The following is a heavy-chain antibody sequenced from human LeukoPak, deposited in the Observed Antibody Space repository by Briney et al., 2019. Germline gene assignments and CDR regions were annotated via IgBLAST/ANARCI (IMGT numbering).Heavy chain of an antibody. CDR1: GFTLSSYW. D-gene: IGHD5-12*01. V-gene: IGHV3-7*01. Sequence: PGGSLRLSCAASGFTLSSYWMSWVRQAPGKGLEWVAIIKQDGSEKYYVDSVKGRFTISRDNAKNSLYLQMNSLRAEDTAVYYCARGGYSGSDSDYYGMDVWGQGTTVTVSS. CDR3: ARGGYSGSDSDYYGMDV. J-gene: IGHJ6*02. CDR2: IKQDGSEK.